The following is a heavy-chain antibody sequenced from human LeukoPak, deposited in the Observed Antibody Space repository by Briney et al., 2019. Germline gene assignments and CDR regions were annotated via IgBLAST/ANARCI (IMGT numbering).Heavy chain of an antibody. CDR2: INPNSGGT. CDR3: ARKLGYCSGGSCYLLDY. Sequence: ASVKVSCKASGYTFTGYYMHWVRQAPGQVLEWMGWINPNSGGTNYAQKLQGRVTMTTDTSTSTAYMELRSLRSDDTAVYYCARKLGYCSGGSCYLLDYWGQGTLVTVSS. V-gene: IGHV1-2*02. CDR1: GYTFTGYY. J-gene: IGHJ4*02. D-gene: IGHD2-15*01.